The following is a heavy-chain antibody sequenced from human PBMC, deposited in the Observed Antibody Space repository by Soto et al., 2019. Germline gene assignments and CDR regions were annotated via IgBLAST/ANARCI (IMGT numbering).Heavy chain of an antibody. D-gene: IGHD3-3*01. CDR1: CYTFTSYG. J-gene: IGHJ4*02. V-gene: IGHV1-18*04. CDR2: ISAYNGNT. Sequence: SVKVSWKASCYTFTSYGISWVRQAPGQGLEWMGWISAYNGNTNYAQKLQGRVTMTTDTSTSTAYMELRSLRSDDTAVYYCARDNYDFWSGYGLYFDYWGQGTLVTVSS. CDR3: ARDNYDFWSGYGLYFDY.